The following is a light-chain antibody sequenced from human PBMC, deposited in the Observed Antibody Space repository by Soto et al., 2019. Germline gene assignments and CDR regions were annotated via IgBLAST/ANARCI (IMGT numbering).Light chain of an antibody. CDR3: TSYVGSDLCV. J-gene: IGLJ3*02. CDR2: EVS. CDR1: SSDVGAYKY. V-gene: IGLV2-8*01. Sequence: QSALTQPPSASGSPGQSVTISCTGTSSDVGAYKYVSWYQQYPGKAPKLMIYEVSKRPSGVPDRFSGSKSGNTASLTVSGLQAEDEPDYYCTSYVGSDLCVFGGGTKLTVL.